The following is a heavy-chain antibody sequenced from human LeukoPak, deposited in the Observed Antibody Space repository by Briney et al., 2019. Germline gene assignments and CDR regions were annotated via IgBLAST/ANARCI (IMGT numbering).Heavy chain of an antibody. Sequence: GGSLRLSCAASGFSFINAWMSWVRQAPGKGLEWVGRIKSKDDGGTADYSAPVKGRFTISRDDSKNTLYLQMNSLKTEDTAVYYCAREGDGIEVPAAMDYWGQGTLVTVSS. D-gene: IGHD2-2*01. J-gene: IGHJ4*02. CDR1: GFSFINAW. CDR2: IKSKDDGGTA. V-gene: IGHV3-15*01. CDR3: AREGDGIEVPAAMDY.